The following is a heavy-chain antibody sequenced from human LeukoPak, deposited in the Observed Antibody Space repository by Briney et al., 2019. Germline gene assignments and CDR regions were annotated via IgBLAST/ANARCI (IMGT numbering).Heavy chain of an antibody. Sequence: PGGSLRVSCAASGFTFDDYTMHWVRQAPGKGLEWVSLISWDGGNTYYADSVKGRFTISRDNRKNSLYLQMNSLRTEDTALYYCAKDQDYGGNSGYFDLWGRGTLVTVSS. D-gene: IGHD4-23*01. CDR1: GFTFDDYT. J-gene: IGHJ2*01. CDR2: ISWDGGNT. V-gene: IGHV3-43*01. CDR3: AKDQDYGGNSGYFDL.